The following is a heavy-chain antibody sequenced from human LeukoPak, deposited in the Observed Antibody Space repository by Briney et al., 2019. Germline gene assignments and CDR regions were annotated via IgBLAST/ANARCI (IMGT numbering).Heavy chain of an antibody. CDR3: ARSPIVVFISYFDN. CDR2: IYTSGST. V-gene: IGHV4-4*07. CDR1: GGSISSYY. D-gene: IGHD3-22*01. J-gene: IGHJ4*02. Sequence: SETLSLTCTVSGGSISSYYWSWIRQPAGKGLEWIGRIYTSGSTNYNPSLKSRVTMSVDTSKNQFSLKLSSVTAADTAVYYCARSPIVVFISYFDNWGQGALVTVSS.